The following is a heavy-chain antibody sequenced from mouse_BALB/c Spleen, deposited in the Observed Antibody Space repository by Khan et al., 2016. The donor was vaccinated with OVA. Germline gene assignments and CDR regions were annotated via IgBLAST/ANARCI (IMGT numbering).Heavy chain of an antibody. CDR2: VNPNNGGT. J-gene: IGHJ4*01. CDR3: TRDAMDY. CDR1: GYSSTGYY. Sequence: VQLQQSGPDLVKPGASVEISCRASGYSSTGYYMYWVKQSHGKSLEWIGRVNPNNGGTSYNQKFKGKAILTVDKSSTTAYMELRSLTSEDSAVYYCTRDAMDYWGQGTSVTVSS. V-gene: IGHV1-26*01.